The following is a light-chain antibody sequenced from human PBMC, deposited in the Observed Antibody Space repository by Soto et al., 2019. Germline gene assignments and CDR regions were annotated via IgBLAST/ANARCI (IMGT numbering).Light chain of an antibody. CDR2: EVS. J-gene: IGLJ2*01. CDR1: SSDVGAYNY. CDR3: SSYAGSNNFI. V-gene: IGLV2-8*01. Sequence: QSVLTQPPSASGSPGQSVTISCTGTSSDVGAYNYVSWYQQLPGKAPKLVIYEVSKRPSGVPDRFSGSKSGNTASLTVSGLQAEDEADYYCSSYAGSNNFIFGGGTQRTVL.